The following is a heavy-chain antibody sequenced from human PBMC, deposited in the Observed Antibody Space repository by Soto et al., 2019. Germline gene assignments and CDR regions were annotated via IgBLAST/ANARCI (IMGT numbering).Heavy chain of an antibody. CDR2: ISGSGGST. V-gene: IGHV3-23*01. CDR1: GFTFSKYA. D-gene: IGHD3-16*01. CDR3: ANRTGGCYFDL. J-gene: IGHJ2*01. Sequence: PGGSLRLSCAASGFTFSKYAMTWARQAPGKGLEWVSAISGSGGSTYYADSVKGRFTISRDNSKNTQYLQMNSLRAEDTAVYYWANRTGGCYFDLGGRATLVTVSS.